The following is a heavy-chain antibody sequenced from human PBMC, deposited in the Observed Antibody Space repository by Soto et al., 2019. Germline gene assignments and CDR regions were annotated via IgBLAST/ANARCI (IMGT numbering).Heavy chain of an antibody. V-gene: IGHV2-5*02. J-gene: IGHJ5*02. CDR2: IYWEDDK. CDR3: SHFSSGSSSLRFDP. Sequence: QITLKESGPTLVKPTQTLMLTCTFSGFSLSTSGVGVGWIRHPPGKALEWLALIYWEDDKRYSPSLKSRPTITKDASKNQVLLTMNNIDPVDTATYYCSHFSSGSSSLRFDPWGQGTLVTVSS. CDR1: GFSLSTSGVG. D-gene: IGHD2-2*01.